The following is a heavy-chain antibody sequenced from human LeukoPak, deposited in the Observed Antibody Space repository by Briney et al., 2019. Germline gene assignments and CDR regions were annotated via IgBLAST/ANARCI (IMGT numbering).Heavy chain of an antibody. V-gene: IGHV1-18*01. J-gene: IGHJ5*02. Sequence: ASVKVSCKASGYTFTSYGISWVRQAPGQGLGRMGWISAYNGNTNYAQKLQGRVTMTTDTSTSTAYMELRSLRSDDTAVYYCARDRSRPYYYGSGSSPYNWFDPWGQGTLVTVSS. CDR1: GYTFTSYG. CDR3: ARDRSRPYYYGSGSSPYNWFDP. CDR2: ISAYNGNT. D-gene: IGHD3-10*01.